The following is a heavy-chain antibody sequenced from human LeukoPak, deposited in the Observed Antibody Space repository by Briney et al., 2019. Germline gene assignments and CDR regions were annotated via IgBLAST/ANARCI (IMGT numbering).Heavy chain of an antibody. CDR2: NSGSGGST. CDR3: ARRGGWYSLDY. D-gene: IGHD6-19*01. Sequence: GGSLRLSCAASGFTLSSYGMTWVRQAPGKGLEWVSGNSGSGGSTYYADSVKGRFTISRDNSKNTLYLEMNSLRAEDTAVYYCARRGGWYSLDYWGQGTLVTVSP. V-gene: IGHV3-23*01. CDR1: GFTLSSYG. J-gene: IGHJ4*02.